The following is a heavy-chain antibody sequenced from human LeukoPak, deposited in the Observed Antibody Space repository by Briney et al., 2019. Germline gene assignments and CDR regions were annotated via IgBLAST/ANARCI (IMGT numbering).Heavy chain of an antibody. CDR1: GFTFSSYG. V-gene: IGHV3-30*02. CDR3: AKAGTTFQWLVRFDY. J-gene: IGHJ4*02. D-gene: IGHD6-19*01. Sequence: GGSLRLSCAASGFTFSSYGMHWVRQAPGKGLEWVTFIRYDGSYKYYADSVKGRFTISRDNPKNTLYLQMNSLRTEDTAVYYCAKAGTTFQWLVRFDYWGQGTLVTVSS. CDR2: IRYDGSYK.